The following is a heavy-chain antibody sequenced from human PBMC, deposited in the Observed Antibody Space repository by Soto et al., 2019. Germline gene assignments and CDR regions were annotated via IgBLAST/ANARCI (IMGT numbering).Heavy chain of an antibody. CDR1: GGSISSGGYY. CDR3: ARGEVSDNRSHDY. CDR2: IYHSGST. Sequence: TLSLSLAVSGGSISSGGYYWSWIRQPPGRGLDWLGYIYHSGSTYYNPSLKNRVTISVHRSKNQFSLKLSSVTTADTAADSCARGEVSDNRSHDYGGDGALVNV. D-gene: IGHD1-20*01. V-gene: IGHV4-30-2*01. J-gene: IGHJ4*01.